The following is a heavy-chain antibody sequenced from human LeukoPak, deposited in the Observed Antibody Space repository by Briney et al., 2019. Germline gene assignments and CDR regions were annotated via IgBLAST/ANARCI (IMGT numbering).Heavy chain of an antibody. CDR1: GYTFTGYY. Sequence: GASVKVSCKASGYTFTGYYMHWVRQAPGQGLEWMGRINPNSGGTNYTQKVQGRVTMTRDTAISTAYMELSRLRSDDTAVYYCARDTYYYDSSGYSNWFDPWGQGTLVTVSS. J-gene: IGHJ5*02. CDR2: INPNSGGT. V-gene: IGHV1-2*06. CDR3: ARDTYYYDSSGYSNWFDP. D-gene: IGHD3-22*01.